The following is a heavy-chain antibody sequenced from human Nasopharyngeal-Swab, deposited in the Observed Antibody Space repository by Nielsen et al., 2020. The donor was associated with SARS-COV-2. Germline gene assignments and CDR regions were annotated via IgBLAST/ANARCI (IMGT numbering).Heavy chain of an antibody. CDR3: ATCRDIVVVVAALDY. CDR1: GFTFSSYA. J-gene: IGHJ4*02. D-gene: IGHD2-15*01. Sequence: GESLKISCAASGFTFSSYAMSWVRQAPGKGLEWVSAISGSGGSTYYADSVKGQFTISRDNSKNTLYLQMNSLRAEDTAVYYCATCRDIVVVVAALDYWGQGTLVTVSS. V-gene: IGHV3-23*01. CDR2: ISGSGGST.